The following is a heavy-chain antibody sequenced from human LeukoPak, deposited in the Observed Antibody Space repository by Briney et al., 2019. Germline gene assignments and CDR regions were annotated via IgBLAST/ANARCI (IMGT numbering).Heavy chain of an antibody. CDR3: ATDLASSTSIKSGY. CDR2: ISGSGGST. V-gene: IGHV3-23*01. J-gene: IGHJ4*02. D-gene: IGHD2-2*01. Sequence: PGGSLRLSCAASGFTFSSYAMSWVRQAPGKGLEWVSAISGSGGSTYYADSVKGRFTISRDNSKNTLYLQMNSLRAEDTAVYYCATDLASSTSIKSGYWGQGTRVTVSS. CDR1: GFTFSSYA.